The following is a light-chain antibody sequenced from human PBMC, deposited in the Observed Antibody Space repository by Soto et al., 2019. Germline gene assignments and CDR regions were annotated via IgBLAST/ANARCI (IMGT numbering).Light chain of an antibody. Sequence: EIVLTQSPGNLSLSPCGRATLSCRSSQSVSSSYLAWYQQKPGQAPRLLISGASTGATGIPARFSGSGSGTEFTLTISSLQSEDCAIYYCQQYHTWPITFGGGTKVDIK. V-gene: IGKV3-15*01. CDR3: QQYHTWPIT. CDR1: QSVSSSY. CDR2: GAS. J-gene: IGKJ4*01.